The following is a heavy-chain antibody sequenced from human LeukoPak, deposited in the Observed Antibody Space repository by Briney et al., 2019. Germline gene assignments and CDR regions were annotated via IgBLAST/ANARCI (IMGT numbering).Heavy chain of an antibody. CDR2: IRYDGSNK. CDR1: GFTFSTYG. V-gene: IGHV3-30*02. J-gene: IGHJ3*02. D-gene: IGHD3-3*01. Sequence: PGGSLRLSCAAPGFTFSTYGMHWVRQAPGKGLEWVAFIRYDGSNKYSADSVQGRFTISRDNSKNTLYLQMNSLRAEDTAVYHCVKGITREPDAFDIWGQGTMVTVSS. CDR3: VKGITREPDAFDI.